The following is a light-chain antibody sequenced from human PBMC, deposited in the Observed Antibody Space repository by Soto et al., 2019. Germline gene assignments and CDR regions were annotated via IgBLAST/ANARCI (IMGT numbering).Light chain of an antibody. Sequence: DIQITQSPSSLSASVGDRVTITCRASQSISSYLNWYQHKPGKAPKLLIYAASSLQTGVPSRFSGSRSGTDFALTISSLQRDDFATYYCQQSYSTPRTFGQGTKVDIK. CDR1: QSISSY. V-gene: IGKV1-39*01. J-gene: IGKJ1*01. CDR3: QQSYSTPRT. CDR2: AAS.